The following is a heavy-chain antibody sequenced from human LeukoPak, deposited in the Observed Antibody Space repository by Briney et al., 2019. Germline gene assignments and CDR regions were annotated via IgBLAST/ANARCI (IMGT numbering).Heavy chain of an antibody. CDR2: MNSDGSAT. V-gene: IGHV3-74*01. Sequence: AGGSLRLSCAASGFSFSNYWMHWVRHAPGKGLVWVTRMNSDGSATYYADSVQGRFTISRDNAKNTLYLQMNSLRAEDTAMYFCAKGPNYFDSWGQGTLVTVSS. CDR3: AKGPNYFDS. J-gene: IGHJ4*02. CDR1: GFSFSNYW.